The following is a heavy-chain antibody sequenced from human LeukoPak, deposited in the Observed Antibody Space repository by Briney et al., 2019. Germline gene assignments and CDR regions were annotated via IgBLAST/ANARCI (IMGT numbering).Heavy chain of an antibody. Sequence: PGGSLRLSCAASGFTFSRYRMNWLRQAPGKGLEWVSYISSGSGTIYYADSVKGRFTISRDNAKNSLYLQMNSLRAEDTAVYYCAREGVLDIWGQGTMVTVSS. CDR1: GFTFSRYR. V-gene: IGHV3-48*01. CDR3: AREGVLDI. J-gene: IGHJ3*02. CDR2: ISSGSGTI. D-gene: IGHD2-8*01.